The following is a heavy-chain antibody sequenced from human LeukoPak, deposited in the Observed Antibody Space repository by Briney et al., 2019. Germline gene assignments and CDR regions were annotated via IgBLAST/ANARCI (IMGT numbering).Heavy chain of an antibody. V-gene: IGHV1-2*02. J-gene: IGHJ4*02. CDR2: INPNSGGT. Sequence: ASVKVSCKASGYTFTGYSMHRVRQAPGQGLEWMGWINPNSGGTNYAQKFQGRVTMTRDTSISTAYMELSRLRSDDTAVYYCATLWFGELLLDYWGQGTLVTVSS. CDR3: ATLWFGELLLDY. D-gene: IGHD3-10*01. CDR1: GYTFTGYS.